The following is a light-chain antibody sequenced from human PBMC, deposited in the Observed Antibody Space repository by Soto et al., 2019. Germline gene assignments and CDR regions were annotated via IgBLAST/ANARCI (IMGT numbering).Light chain of an antibody. J-gene: IGLJ1*01. CDR1: SSDVGSYNL. CDR3: CSYAGGTTFYV. V-gene: IGLV2-23*02. Sequence: SVLTQPASVSGSPGQSITISCTGTSSDVGSYNLISWYQQYPDKAPKLMIYEVNKRPSGVSSRFSGSKSGNTASLTISGLQAEDEAYYYCCSYAGGTTFYVFGSGTKVTVL. CDR2: EVN.